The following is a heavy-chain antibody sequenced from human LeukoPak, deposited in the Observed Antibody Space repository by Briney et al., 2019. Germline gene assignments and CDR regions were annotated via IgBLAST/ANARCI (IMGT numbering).Heavy chain of an antibody. CDR1: GGSISSYY. CDR2: INHSGST. Sequence: TSETLSLTCTVSGGSISSYYWSWIRQPPGKGLEWIGEINHSGSTNYNPSLKSRVTISVDTSKNQFSLKLSSVTAADTAVYYCAKDHWQWLVLYYFDYWGQGTLVTVSS. D-gene: IGHD6-19*01. J-gene: IGHJ4*02. V-gene: IGHV4-34*01. CDR3: AKDHWQWLVLYYFDY.